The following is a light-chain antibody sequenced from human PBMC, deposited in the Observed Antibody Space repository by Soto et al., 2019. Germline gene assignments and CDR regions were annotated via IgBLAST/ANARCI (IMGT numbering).Light chain of an antibody. CDR2: EVS. J-gene: IGKJ2*02. Sequence: EIVLTQTPLSLSVTPGQQASISCKSSQSLLHSDGKTYLYWYLQRPGQAPHLLNYEVSNRFSGVPDRFSGSGSGTDFTLKISRVEAEDVGVYYCMQSAQRCTFGQGTKLEI. V-gene: IGKV2D-29*01. CDR1: QSLLHSDGKTY. CDR3: MQSAQRCT.